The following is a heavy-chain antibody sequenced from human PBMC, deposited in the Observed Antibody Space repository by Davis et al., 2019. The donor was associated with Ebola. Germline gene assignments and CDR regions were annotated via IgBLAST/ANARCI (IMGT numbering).Heavy chain of an antibody. CDR2: INHSGAT. Sequence: PSETLSLTCTVSGASIDSYNFYWGWIRQPPGKGLEWIGEINHSGATNYNPSLKSRVTVSIDTSKNQFSLKLTSVTAADTAVYYCSRGVTDQNWGQGILVTVSS. V-gene: IGHV4-39*07. CDR1: GASIDSYNFY. J-gene: IGHJ4*02. D-gene: IGHD3-10*01. CDR3: SRGVTDQN.